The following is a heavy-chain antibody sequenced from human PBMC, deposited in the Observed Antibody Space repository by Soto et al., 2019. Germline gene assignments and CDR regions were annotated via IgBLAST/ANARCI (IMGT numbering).Heavy chain of an antibody. J-gene: IGHJ4*02. CDR2: ISGSGGST. D-gene: IGHD6-13*01. V-gene: IGHV3-23*01. CDR3: AKVTGNRGSSWYDFDY. Sequence: GGSLRLSCAASGFTFSSYAMSWVRQAPGKGLEWVSAISGSGGSTYYADSVKGRFTISRDNSKNTLYLQMNSLRAEDTAVYYCAKVTGNRGSSWYDFDYWGQGTLVTVSS. CDR1: GFTFSSYA.